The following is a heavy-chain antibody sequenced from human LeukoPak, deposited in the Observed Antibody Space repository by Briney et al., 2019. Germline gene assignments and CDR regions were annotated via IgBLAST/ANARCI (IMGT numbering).Heavy chain of an antibody. CDR3: ARDRLAAAGNFDY. D-gene: IGHD6-13*01. J-gene: IGHJ4*02. CDR2: IWFDGSNK. V-gene: IGHV3-33*08. CDR1: GFTFSRFG. Sequence: PGRSLRLSCAASGFTFSRFGMHWVRQAPDKGLEWVATIWFDGSNKFYTDSVKGRFTISRDNAKNSLYLQMNSLRAEDTAVYYCARDRLAAAGNFDYWGQGTLVTVSS.